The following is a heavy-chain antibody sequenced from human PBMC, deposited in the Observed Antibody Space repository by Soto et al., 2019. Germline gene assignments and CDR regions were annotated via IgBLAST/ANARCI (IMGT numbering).Heavy chain of an antibody. Sequence: GASVNVSCKASGGTFSSYAVSWVRQAPGQGLEWMGGIIPIFGTANYAQKFQGRVTITADESTSTAYMELSSLRSEDTAVYYCARGIGYSYGFYYYGMDVWGQGTTVTVSS. CDR1: GGTFSSYA. D-gene: IGHD5-18*01. V-gene: IGHV1-69*13. J-gene: IGHJ6*02. CDR3: ARGIGYSYGFYYYGMDV. CDR2: IIPIFGTA.